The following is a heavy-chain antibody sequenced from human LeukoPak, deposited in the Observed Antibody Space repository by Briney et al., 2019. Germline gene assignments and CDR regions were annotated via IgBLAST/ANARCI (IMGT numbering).Heavy chain of an antibody. V-gene: IGHV3-33*06. J-gene: IGHJ4*02. CDR1: GFTFSSYG. CDR3: AKDRGWFGGSLANFDY. Sequence: PGRSLRLSCAASGFTFSSYGMHWVRQAPGKGLEWVAVIWYDGSNKYYADSVKGRFTISRDNSKNTLYLQMNSLRAEDTAVYYCAKDRGWFGGSLANFDYWAREPWSPSPQ. CDR2: IWYDGSNK. D-gene: IGHD3-10*01.